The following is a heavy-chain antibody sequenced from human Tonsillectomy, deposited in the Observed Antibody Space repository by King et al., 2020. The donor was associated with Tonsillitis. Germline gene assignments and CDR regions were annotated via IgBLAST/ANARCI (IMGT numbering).Heavy chain of an antibody. CDR2: ISYDGSNK. Sequence: VQLVESGGGVVQPGRSLRLSCAASGFTFSSYGMHWVRQAPGKGLEGVAVISYDGSNKYYADSVKGCFTIARDISKNTLYLQMNSLGAEDTAVDYCAKGGCWEDSGGRSAEYFQHWGQGTLVTVSS. V-gene: IGHV3-30*18. J-gene: IGHJ1*01. CDR3: AKGGCWEDSGGRSAEYFQH. D-gene: IGHD4-23*01. CDR1: GFTFSSYG.